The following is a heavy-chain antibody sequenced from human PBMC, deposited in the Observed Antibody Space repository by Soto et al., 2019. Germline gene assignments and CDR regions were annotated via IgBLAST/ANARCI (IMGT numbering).Heavy chain of an antibody. D-gene: IGHD4-17*01. CDR3: ARDQGYGDHFYGMDV. CDR1: GGSISSGGYS. Sequence: SETLSLTYAVSGGSISSGGYSWSWIRQPPGKGLEWIGYIYHSGSTYYNPSLKSRVTISVDRSKNQFSLKLSSVTAADTAVYYCARDQGYGDHFYGMDVWGQGTTVTVSS. V-gene: IGHV4-30-2*01. CDR2: IYHSGST. J-gene: IGHJ6*02.